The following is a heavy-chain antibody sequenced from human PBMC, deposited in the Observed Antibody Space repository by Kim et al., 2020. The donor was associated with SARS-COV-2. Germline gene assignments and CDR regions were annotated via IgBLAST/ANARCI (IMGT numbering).Heavy chain of an antibody. Sequence: VKGRFTISRDNAKNSLFLQMNGLRAEDTAVYYCARSNDFWNGYSNYYFDSWGRGTLVTVSS. V-gene: IGHV3-11*06. CDR3: ARSNDFWNGYSNYYFDS. D-gene: IGHD3-3*01. J-gene: IGHJ4*02.